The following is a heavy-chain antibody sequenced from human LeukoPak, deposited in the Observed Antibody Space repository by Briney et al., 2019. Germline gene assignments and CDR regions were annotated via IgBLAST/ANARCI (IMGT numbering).Heavy chain of an antibody. D-gene: IGHD6-6*01. V-gene: IGHV1-8*01. CDR1: GYTFASYD. Sequence: GASVKVSCKASGYTFASYDINWVRQATGHRLEGMGWMNPNSGNTGYAQKFQGRVTMTRDTSINTAYMELSNLRSEDTAVYYCARSTDSSAPYYYYHMDVWGEGTTVTVSS. J-gene: IGHJ6*03. CDR3: ARSTDSSAPYYYYHMDV. CDR2: MNPNSGNT.